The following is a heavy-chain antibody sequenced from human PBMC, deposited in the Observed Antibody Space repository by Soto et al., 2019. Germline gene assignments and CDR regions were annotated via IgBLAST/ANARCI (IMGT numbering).Heavy chain of an antibody. CDR3: GRVSGSGYYSWGY. V-gene: IGHV1-18*01. CDR1: GYTFINYG. Sequence: QVQLVQSGAEVKKPGASVKVSCKASGYTFINYGISWVRQAPGQGLEWMGWISTYNGNTNYAQKLXXRXPMTTDTSSRTAYMELRSLRSADTAVYYCGRVSGSGYYSWGYWGEGTLVTVSS. J-gene: IGHJ4*02. CDR2: ISTYNGNT. D-gene: IGHD5-12*01.